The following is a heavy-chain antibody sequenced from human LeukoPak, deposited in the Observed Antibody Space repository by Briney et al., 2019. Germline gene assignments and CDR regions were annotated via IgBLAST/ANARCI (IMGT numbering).Heavy chain of an antibody. V-gene: IGHV3-7*01. CDR1: EFTFSNYW. Sequence: GGSLTLSCEAFEFTFSNYWMSWVRQAPGKGLEWVANINEDGSVKYYADSVKGRFTISRDNARNSVFLQMNSLRAEDTAVYYCARRGYYYDSSGYYLGGFDYWGQGTLVTVSS. CDR3: ARRGYYYDSSGYYLGGFDY. J-gene: IGHJ4*02. CDR2: INEDGSVK. D-gene: IGHD3-22*01.